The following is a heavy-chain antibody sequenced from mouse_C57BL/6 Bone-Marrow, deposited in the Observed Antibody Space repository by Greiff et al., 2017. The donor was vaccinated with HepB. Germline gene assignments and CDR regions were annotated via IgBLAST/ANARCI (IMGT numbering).Heavy chain of an antibody. J-gene: IGHJ2*01. D-gene: IGHD1-1*01. Sequence: QVQLQQPGAELVRPGPSVKLSCKASGYTFTSYWMHWVKQRPGQGLEWIGVIDPSDSYTNYNQKFKGKATLTVDTSSSTAYMQLSSLTSEDSAVYYCVLQLYGSYYFDYWGQGTTLTVSS. V-gene: IGHV1-59*01. CDR2: IDPSDSYT. CDR3: VLQLYGSYYFDY. CDR1: GYTFTSYW.